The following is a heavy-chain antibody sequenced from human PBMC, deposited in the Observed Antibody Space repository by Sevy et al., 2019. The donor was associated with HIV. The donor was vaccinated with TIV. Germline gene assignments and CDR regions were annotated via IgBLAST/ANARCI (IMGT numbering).Heavy chain of an antibody. CDR2: ISYDANNK. CDR3: AGGAAEGPYSSSWFSNWFDP. J-gene: IGHJ5*02. D-gene: IGHD6-13*01. CDR1: GFTFSNYA. V-gene: IGHV3-30*04. Sequence: GGSLRLSCAASGFTFSNYALHWVRQAPGKGLEWVAIISYDANNKYYADSVKGRFTISRDNSKNTVYLQMKSLRVEDPAVYYWAGGAAEGPYSSSWFSNWFDPWGQGTLVTVSS.